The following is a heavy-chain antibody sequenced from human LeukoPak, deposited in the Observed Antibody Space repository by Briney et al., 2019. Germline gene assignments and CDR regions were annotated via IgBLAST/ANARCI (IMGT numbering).Heavy chain of an antibody. J-gene: IGHJ4*02. V-gene: IGHV4-59*01. Sequence: PSETLSLTCTVFGGSISSYYWSWIRQPPGKGLEWIGYIYYSGSTNYNPSLKSRVTISVDTSKNQFSLKLSSVTAADTAVYYCARVLSSGLDYWGQGTLVTVSS. D-gene: IGHD6-19*01. CDR1: GGSISSYY. CDR3: ARVLSSGLDY. CDR2: IYYSGST.